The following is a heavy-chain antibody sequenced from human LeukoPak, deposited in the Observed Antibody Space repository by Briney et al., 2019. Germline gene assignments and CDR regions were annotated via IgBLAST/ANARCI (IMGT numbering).Heavy chain of an antibody. J-gene: IGHJ5*02. CDR1: GGSISSYY. Sequence: SETLSLTCTVSGGSISSYYWSWIRQPPGKGLEWIGYIYTSGSTNYNPSLKSRVTISVDTPKNQFSLKLSSVTAADTAVYYCARRHSSSWYADNWFDPWGQGTLVTVSS. CDR3: ARRHSSSWYADNWFDP. V-gene: IGHV4-4*09. D-gene: IGHD6-13*01. CDR2: IYTSGST.